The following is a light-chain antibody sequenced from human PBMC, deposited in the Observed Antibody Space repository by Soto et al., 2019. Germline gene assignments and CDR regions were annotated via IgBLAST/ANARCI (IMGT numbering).Light chain of an antibody. Sequence: HSALTQPPSASGSPGQSVTISCTGTSSDFGGYNYVSWYQQHPGKAPKLMIYEVSKRPSGVPDRFSGSKSGNTASLTVSGLQAEDEADYYCSSYAGSNNPYVFGTGTKVTVL. J-gene: IGLJ1*01. CDR1: SSDFGGYNY. CDR2: EVS. V-gene: IGLV2-8*01. CDR3: SSYAGSNNPYV.